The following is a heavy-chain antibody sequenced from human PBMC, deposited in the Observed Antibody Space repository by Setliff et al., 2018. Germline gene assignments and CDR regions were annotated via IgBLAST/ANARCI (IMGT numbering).Heavy chain of an antibody. CDR2: ISRSGST. D-gene: IGHD3-16*01. CDR1: GDSIMSPTYT. V-gene: IGHV4-31*01. J-gene: IGHJ3*01. CDR3: ASWGSAIGFDL. Sequence: SETLSLTCTVSGDSIMSPTYTWTWIRQLPGKGPEWIGYISRSGSTSYNSSLKRQITISLDTSKNQFSLKMNSVTAADTAVYYCASWGSAIGFDLWGQGTVVTVSS.